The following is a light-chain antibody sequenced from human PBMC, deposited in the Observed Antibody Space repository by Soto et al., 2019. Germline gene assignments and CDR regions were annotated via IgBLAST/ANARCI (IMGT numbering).Light chain of an antibody. Sequence: QSVLTQPRSVSGSPGQSVTISCTGTSSDVGGYNYVSWYQQHPGKAPKLMIYDVSKRPSGVPDRFSGSKSGNTASLTISGLQAEDEADYYCCSYAGSYSYVFGKGTKGTV. V-gene: IGLV2-11*01. CDR2: DVS. CDR3: CSYAGSYSYV. J-gene: IGLJ1*01. CDR1: SSDVGGYNY.